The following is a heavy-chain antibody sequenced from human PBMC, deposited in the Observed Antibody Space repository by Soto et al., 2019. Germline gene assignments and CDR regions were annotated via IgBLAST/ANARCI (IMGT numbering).Heavy chain of an antibody. D-gene: IGHD1-20*01. V-gene: IGHV2-70*13. CDR3: ARSIRGPRRFNGMDV. J-gene: IGHJ6*02. Sequence: SGRTLVNPTATLTLTCTFSGFSLTSPGMCVSWIRQPPGKALEWLALIERDDDDKYYSTSLKTRLTISKDTRKNQVVLTMANMDPADTGTYYCARSIRGPRRFNGMDVWGQGTTAPVSS. CDR2: IERDDDDK. CDR1: GFSLTSPGMC.